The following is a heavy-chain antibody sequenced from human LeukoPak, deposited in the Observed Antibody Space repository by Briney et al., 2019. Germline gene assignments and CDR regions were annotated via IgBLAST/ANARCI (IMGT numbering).Heavy chain of an antibody. Sequence: PGGSLRLSCAASGFTFSSYSMNWVRQAPGKGLEWVSSISSSSSYIYYADSVKGRFTISRDNAKNSLYLQMNSLRAEDTAVYYCARDIESRTAVAGNFDYWGQGTLVTVSS. J-gene: IGHJ4*02. D-gene: IGHD6-19*01. CDR2: ISSSSSYI. CDR1: GFTFSSYS. CDR3: ARDIESRTAVAGNFDY. V-gene: IGHV3-21*01.